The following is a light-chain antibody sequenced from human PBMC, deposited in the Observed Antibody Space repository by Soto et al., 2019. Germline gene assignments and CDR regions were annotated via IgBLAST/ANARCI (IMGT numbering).Light chain of an antibody. CDR1: QSISSY. CDR3: QQSYSTPFT. Sequence: DIQMTQSPSSLSASVGDRVTITCRASQSISSYLNWYHQKPGKAPKLLIYAASSLQSGVPSRFSGSGSGTDFTLNISSLQPEDFATYYCQQSYSTPFTFGPGTKVDNK. CDR2: AAS. J-gene: IGKJ3*01. V-gene: IGKV1-39*01.